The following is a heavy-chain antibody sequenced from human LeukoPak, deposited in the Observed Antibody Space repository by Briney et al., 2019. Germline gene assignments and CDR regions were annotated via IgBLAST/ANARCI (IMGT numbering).Heavy chain of an antibody. J-gene: IGHJ6*02. D-gene: IGHD3-22*01. CDR2: IYSGGST. CDR1: GFTVSSNY. V-gene: IGHV3-66*01. Sequence: PGGSLRLSCAASGFTVSSNYMSWVRQAPGKGLEWVSVIYSGGSTYYADSVKGRFTISRDNSKNTLYLQMNSLRAEDTAVYYCAREFYYYDSSGYLRMHYYGMDVWGQGTTVTVSS. CDR3: AREFYYYDSSGYLRMHYYGMDV.